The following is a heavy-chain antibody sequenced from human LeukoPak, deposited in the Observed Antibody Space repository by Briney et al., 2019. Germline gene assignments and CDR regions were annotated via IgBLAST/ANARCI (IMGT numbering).Heavy chain of an antibody. V-gene: IGHV3-48*01. CDR1: GFTFSTYG. Sequence: GGSLRLSCATSGFTFSTYGMNWVRQAPGKGLEWVSFISSTSSTIYYADSVKGRFTISRDNAKNSLYLQMNSLRAEDTAVYYCARDIVVVVATDYYFDYWGQGTLVTVSS. CDR2: ISSTSSTI. CDR3: ARDIVVVVATDYYFDY. J-gene: IGHJ4*02. D-gene: IGHD2-15*01.